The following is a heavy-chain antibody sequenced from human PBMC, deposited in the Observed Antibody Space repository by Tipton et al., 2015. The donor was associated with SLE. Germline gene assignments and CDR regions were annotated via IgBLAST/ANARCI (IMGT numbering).Heavy chain of an antibody. CDR3: AREKWDDFWTPFDY. D-gene: IGHD3-3*01. CDR2: IYYSGST. J-gene: IGHJ4*02. V-gene: IGHV4-31*03. CDR1: GGSISSGGYY. Sequence: TLSLTCTVSGGSISSGGYYWSWIRQHPGKGLEWIGYIYYSGSTYYNPSLKSRVTISVDTSKNQFSLKLSSVTAADTAVYYCAREKWDDFWTPFDYWGQGARGTVSS.